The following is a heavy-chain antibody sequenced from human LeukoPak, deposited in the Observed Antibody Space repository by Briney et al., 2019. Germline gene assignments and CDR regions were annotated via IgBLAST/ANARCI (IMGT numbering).Heavy chain of an antibody. CDR2: ISESGGGT. CDR1: GIRLSNYG. J-gene: IGHJ4*02. Sequence: PGGSLRLSCVVSGIRLSNYGMSWVRQAPEKGLEWVSGISESGGGTNYADSVKGRFTISRDNSLNTLYLQMNSLRAEDTAVYFCAKRGVVIRGVLVIGFHKEAYYFDYWGQGILVTVSS. CDR3: AKRGVVIRGVLVIGFHKEAYYFDY. D-gene: IGHD3-10*01. V-gene: IGHV3-23*01.